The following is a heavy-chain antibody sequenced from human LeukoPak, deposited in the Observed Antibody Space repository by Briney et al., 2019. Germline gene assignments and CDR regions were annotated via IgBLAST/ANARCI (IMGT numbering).Heavy chain of an antibody. Sequence: KPSETLSLTCTVSGGSISSSSYYWGWIRQPPGKGLEWIGSIYYSGSTNYNPSLKSRVTISVDTSKNQFSLKLSSVTAADTAVYYCARSGSSITIFGVVIEYFQHWGQGTLVTVSS. V-gene: IGHV4-39*07. CDR1: GGSISSSSYY. D-gene: IGHD3-3*01. CDR2: IYYSGST. J-gene: IGHJ1*01. CDR3: ARSGSSITIFGVVIEYFQH.